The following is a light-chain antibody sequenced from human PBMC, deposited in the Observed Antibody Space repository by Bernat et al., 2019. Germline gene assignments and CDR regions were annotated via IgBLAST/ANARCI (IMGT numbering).Light chain of an antibody. J-gene: IGLJ3*02. V-gene: IGLV3-1*01. Sequence: SYELTQSPSVSVSPGQTANITCSGDRLANTCWYQQKPGQSPVVVIFRDNKRPSGIPERFSGSNSGNTATLTISGTQPMDEADYYCQAWDSSAGVFGGGTKLTVL. CDR2: RDN. CDR3: QAWDSSAGV. CDR1: RLAN.